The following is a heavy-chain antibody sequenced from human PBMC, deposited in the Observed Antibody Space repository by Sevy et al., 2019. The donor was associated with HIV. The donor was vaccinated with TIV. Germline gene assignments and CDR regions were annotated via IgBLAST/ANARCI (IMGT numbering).Heavy chain of an antibody. D-gene: IGHD6-13*01. CDR1: GFTFSSHW. V-gene: IGHV3-7*01. CDR3: ARDTEGIGMDV. CDR2: IKQDGSEK. J-gene: IGHJ6*02. Sequence: GGSLRLSCAASGFTFSSHWMSWVRQAPGKGLEWVANIKQDGSEKYYVDSVKGRFTISRDNAKNSLSLQMNSLRAEDTAVYYCARDTEGIGMDVWGQGTTVTVSS.